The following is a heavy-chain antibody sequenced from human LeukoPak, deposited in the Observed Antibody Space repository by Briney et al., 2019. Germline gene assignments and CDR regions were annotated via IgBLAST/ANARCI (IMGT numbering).Heavy chain of an antibody. D-gene: IGHD5-12*01. CDR2: IYHSGST. J-gene: IGHJ4*02. CDR3: AREEYSGYDFDY. Sequence: PSETLSLTCAVYGGSFSGYYWSWIRQPPGKGLEWIGYIYHSGSTYYNPSLKSRVTISVDRSKNQFSLKLSSVTAADTAVYYCAREEYSGYDFDYWGQGTLVTVSS. CDR1: GGSFSGYY. V-gene: IGHV4-34*01.